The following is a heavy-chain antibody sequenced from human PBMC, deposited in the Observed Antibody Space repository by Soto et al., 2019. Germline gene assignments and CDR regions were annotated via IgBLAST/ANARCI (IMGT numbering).Heavy chain of an antibody. V-gene: IGHV3-7*03. J-gene: IGHJ4*02. CDR2: IRQDGSQK. D-gene: IGHD3-10*01. Sequence: GGSLRLSCSASGFTFSSYWMSWVRQAPGKGLEWVANIRQDGSQKYYVDSVKGRFTISRDNAKNSLYLQMNSLRAEDTAVYYCARDMAIFDYWGQGTLVTVSS. CDR3: ARDMAIFDY. CDR1: GFTFSSYW.